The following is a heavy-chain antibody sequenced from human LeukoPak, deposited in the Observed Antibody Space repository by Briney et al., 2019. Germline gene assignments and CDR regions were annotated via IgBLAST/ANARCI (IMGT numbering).Heavy chain of an antibody. Sequence: SGGSLRLSCAASGFTVSSNYMSWVRQAPGKGLGWVSVIYSGGSTYYADSVKGRFTISRHNSKNTLYLQMNSLRAEDTAVYYCARGRLEFAWLSYFDYWGQGTLVTVSS. CDR2: IYSGGST. V-gene: IGHV3-53*04. CDR1: GFTVSSNY. J-gene: IGHJ4*02. D-gene: IGHD3-9*01. CDR3: ARGRLEFAWLSYFDY.